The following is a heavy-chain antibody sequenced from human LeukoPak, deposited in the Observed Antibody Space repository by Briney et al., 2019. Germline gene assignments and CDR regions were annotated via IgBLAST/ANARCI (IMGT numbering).Heavy chain of an antibody. J-gene: IGHJ4*02. Sequence: GASVKVSCKASGGTFSSYAISWVRQAPGQGLEWMGRIIPILGIANYAQKFQGRVTITADKSTSTAYMELSSLRSEDTAVYYCARNHYYDSSPLYWGQGTLVTVSS. CDR2: IIPILGIA. V-gene: IGHV1-69*04. CDR1: GGTFSSYA. D-gene: IGHD3-22*01. CDR3: ARNHYYDSSPLY.